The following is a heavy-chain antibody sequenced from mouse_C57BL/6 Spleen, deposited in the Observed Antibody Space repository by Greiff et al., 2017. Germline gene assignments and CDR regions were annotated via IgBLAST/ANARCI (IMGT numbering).Heavy chain of an antibody. V-gene: IGHV1-26*01. CDR2: INPNNGGT. CDR1: GYTFTDYY. Sequence: VQLQQSGPELVKPGASVKISCKASGYTFTDYYMNWVTQSHGKSLEWIGDINPNNGGTSYNQKFKGKATLTVDKSSSTAFMELRSLTSEDSAVYYCASDYGNYDAMDYWGQGTSVTVSS. J-gene: IGHJ4*01. CDR3: ASDYGNYDAMDY. D-gene: IGHD2-1*01.